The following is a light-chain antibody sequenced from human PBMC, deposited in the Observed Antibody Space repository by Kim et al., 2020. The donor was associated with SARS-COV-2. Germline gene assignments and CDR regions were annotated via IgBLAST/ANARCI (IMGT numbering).Light chain of an antibody. CDR1: SSNIGRNY. J-gene: IGLJ3*02. CDR2: RNN. Sequence: ELTQPPSASGTPGQRVTISCSGSSSNIGRNYVYWYQQLPGTAPKLLIYRNNQRPSGVPDRFSGYKSGTSASLAISGLRSEDEADYYCAAWDDSLSGWVFGGGTQLTVL. CDR3: AAWDDSLSGWV. V-gene: IGLV1-47*01.